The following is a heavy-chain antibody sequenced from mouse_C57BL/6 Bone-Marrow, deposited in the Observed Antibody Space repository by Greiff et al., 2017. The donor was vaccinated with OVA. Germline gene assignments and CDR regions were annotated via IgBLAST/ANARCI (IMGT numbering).Heavy chain of an antibody. V-gene: IGHV1-82*01. CDR2: IYPGDGDT. CDR3: ARYPYYYGSSYGWYFDV. Sequence: QVQLQQSGPELVKPGASVKISCKASGYAFSSSWMNWVKQRPGKGLAWIGRIYPGDGDTNYNGKFKGKATLTADKSSSTAYMQLSSLTSEDSAVYFCARYPYYYGSSYGWYFDVWGTGTTVTVSS. CDR1: GYAFSSSW. J-gene: IGHJ1*03. D-gene: IGHD1-1*01.